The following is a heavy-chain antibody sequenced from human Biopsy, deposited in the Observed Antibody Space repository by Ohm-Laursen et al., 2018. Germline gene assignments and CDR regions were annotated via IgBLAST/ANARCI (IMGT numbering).Heavy chain of an antibody. V-gene: IGHV1-18*01. Sequence: SVKVSCKASGYSFTNYGISWVRQAPGQGLEWMGWISDFSGQTNYAQKFQGRVTMTTDTSTSTAYMDLRSLRSDDTAVYYCARDRWPHVTLLGLVVFDFWGQGTLVAVSS. CDR2: ISDFSGQT. J-gene: IGHJ4*02. CDR1: GYSFTNYG. CDR3: ARDRWPHVTLLGLVVFDF. D-gene: IGHD3-3*01.